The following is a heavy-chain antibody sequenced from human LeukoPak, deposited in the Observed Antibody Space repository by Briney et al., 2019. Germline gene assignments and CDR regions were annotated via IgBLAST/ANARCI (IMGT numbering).Heavy chain of an antibody. CDR1: GDSVSSNSAA. D-gene: IGHD6-13*01. CDR3: AGDLAAALDY. V-gene: IGHV6-1*01. J-gene: IGHJ4*02. CDR2: TYYRSKWYS. Sequence: SQTLSLTCAISGDSVSSNSAAWNWIRQSPSRGLEWLGRTYYRSKWYSDYAVSVKSRITINPDTSKNQISLQLNSVSPEDTAVYYCAGDLAAALDYWGQGTLVTVSS.